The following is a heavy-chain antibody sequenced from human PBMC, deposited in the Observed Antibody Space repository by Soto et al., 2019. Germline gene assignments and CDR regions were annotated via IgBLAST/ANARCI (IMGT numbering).Heavy chain of an antibody. CDR2: INHSGST. V-gene: IGHV4-34*01. J-gene: IGHJ6*02. CDR1: GGSFSGYY. D-gene: IGHD3-9*01. CDR3: ARFRRCYDILTGPYCYYYGMDV. Sequence: SSETLSLTCAVYGGSFSGYYWSWIRQPPGKGLEWIGEINHSGSTNYNPSLKSRVTISVDTSKNQFSLKLSSVTAADTAVYYYARFRRCYDILTGPYCYYYGMDVWGQGTTVTVSS.